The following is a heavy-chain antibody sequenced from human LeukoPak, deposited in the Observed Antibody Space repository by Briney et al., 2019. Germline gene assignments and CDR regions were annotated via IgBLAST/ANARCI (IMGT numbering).Heavy chain of an antibody. V-gene: IGHV4-39*07. Sequence: SETLSLTCTVSGGSISSSSYYCGWIRHPPGKGLEWIGSIYYSGSTYYNPSLKSRVTISVDTSKNQFSLKLSSVTAADTAVYYCACGAGRGSCGGDCPYYMDVWGNGTTVTVSS. CDR2: IYYSGST. D-gene: IGHD2-21*02. CDR3: ACGAGRGSCGGDCPYYMDV. J-gene: IGHJ6*03. CDR1: GGSISSSSYY.